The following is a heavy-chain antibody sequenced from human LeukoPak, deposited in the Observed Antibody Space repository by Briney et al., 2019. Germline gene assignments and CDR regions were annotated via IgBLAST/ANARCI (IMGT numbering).Heavy chain of an antibody. V-gene: IGHV1-2*06. Sequence: ASVKVSCKASGYTFIDYYFNWVRQAPGQGPEWMGRINVTSGATDYAQKFQGRVTVTRDTSISTAYMELSSLRSDDTAVYYCARVGRESSTGWLDYWGQGTLVTVSS. D-gene: IGHD6-19*01. CDR1: GYTFIDYY. J-gene: IGHJ4*02. CDR2: INVTSGAT. CDR3: ARVGRESSTGWLDY.